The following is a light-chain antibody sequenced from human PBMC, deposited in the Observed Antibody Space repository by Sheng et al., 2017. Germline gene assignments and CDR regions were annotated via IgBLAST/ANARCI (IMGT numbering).Light chain of an antibody. Sequence: DIQMTQSPSSLSVFVGDRVTITCRASQNINTYLNWYQQKPGKAPKLLIYAASSLQSGVPSRFXGSGSGTDFTLTISSLQPEDFATYYCQQSYTTPYTFGQGTKLEIK. CDR1: QNINTY. CDR2: AAS. CDR3: QQSYTTPYT. J-gene: IGKJ2*01. V-gene: IGKV1-39*01.